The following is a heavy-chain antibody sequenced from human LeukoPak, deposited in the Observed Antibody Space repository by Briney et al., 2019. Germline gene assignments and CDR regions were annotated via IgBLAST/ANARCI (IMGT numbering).Heavy chain of an antibody. CDR1: GFTFSSYA. V-gene: IGHV3-23*01. D-gene: IGHD3-10*01. CDR3: APYEGIGAR. Sequence: GGSLRLSCAASGFTFSSYAMSWVRQAPGKGLEGVSAISGRSGDTYYAASVKGRFTISRDNSKNTLYLQMNTLRAEDTAVYYCAPYEGIGARGGQGTLVTVSS. J-gene: IGHJ4*02. CDR2: ISGRSGDT.